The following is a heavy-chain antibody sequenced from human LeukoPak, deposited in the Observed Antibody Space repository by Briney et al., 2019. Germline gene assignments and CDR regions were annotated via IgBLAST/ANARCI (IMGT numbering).Heavy chain of an antibody. D-gene: IGHD2-15*01. CDR1: GFTFSSKG. CDR3: ARDISRGSLDY. V-gene: IGHV3-30*03. CDR2: TSNDGSKK. Sequence: GGSLRLSCAAAGFTFSSKGFHWVRQAPGKGLEWVAVTSNDGSKKSYADSVKGRFTISRDNSKNTLYLQMNSLRAEDTAVYYCARDISRGSLDYWGQGTLVTVSS. J-gene: IGHJ4*02.